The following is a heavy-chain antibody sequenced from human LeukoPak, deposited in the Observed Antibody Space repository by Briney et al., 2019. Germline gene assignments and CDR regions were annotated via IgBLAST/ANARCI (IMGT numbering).Heavy chain of an antibody. CDR1: GFTFSSYS. CDR2: ISSSSSYI. D-gene: IGHD1-26*01. J-gene: IGHJ4*02. Sequence: PGGSLRLSCAASGFTFSSYSMNWVRQAPGKGLEWVSSISSSSSYIYYADSVKGRFTISRDNAKNSLYLQMNSLRAEDTAVYYCARANRWACELDYWGQGTLVTVSS. CDR3: ARANRWACELDY. V-gene: IGHV3-21*01.